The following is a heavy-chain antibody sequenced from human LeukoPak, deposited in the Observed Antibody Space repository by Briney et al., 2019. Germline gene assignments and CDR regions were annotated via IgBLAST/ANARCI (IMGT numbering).Heavy chain of an antibody. CDR2: ISSGSSNI. CDR1: GFTFSSYE. D-gene: IGHD6-13*01. V-gene: IGHV3-48*03. J-gene: IGHJ6*04. CDR3: ARETGSSRQGDV. Sequence: GGSLRLSCAASGFTFSSYEMNWVRQAPGKGLEWVSYISSGSSNIYYADSVRGRFIISRDNAKNSLFLQMNSLRAEDTAVYYCARETGSSRQGDVWGKGTTVTISS.